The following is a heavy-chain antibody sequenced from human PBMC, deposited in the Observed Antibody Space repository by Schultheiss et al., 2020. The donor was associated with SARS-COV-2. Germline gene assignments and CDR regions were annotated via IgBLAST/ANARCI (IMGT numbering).Heavy chain of an antibody. Sequence: GGSLRLSCAASGFTFSDYYMSWIRQAPGKGLEWVSYISSSSSTIYYADSVKGRFTISRDNAKNSLYLQMNSLRAEDTAVYYCAKDRVGPTTDFDHWGQGTLVTVSS. CDR1: GFTFSDYY. CDR2: ISSSSSTI. D-gene: IGHD1-26*01. J-gene: IGHJ4*02. V-gene: IGHV3-11*01. CDR3: AKDRVGPTTDFDH.